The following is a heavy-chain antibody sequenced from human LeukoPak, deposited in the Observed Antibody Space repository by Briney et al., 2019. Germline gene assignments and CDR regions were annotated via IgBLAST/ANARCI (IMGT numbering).Heavy chain of an antibody. CDR3: ARNGGYSPLDY. CDR2: IRSSSSAM. CDR1: GFTFSTYT. J-gene: IGHJ4*02. D-gene: IGHD5-18*01. Sequence: GGSLRLSCAASGFTFSTYTMNWVRQAPGKGLEWVSYIRSSSSAMYYADSVKGRSTISRDNAKNSLYLQMNSLTDEDTAVYYCARNGGYSPLDYWGQGTLVTVSS. V-gene: IGHV3-48*02.